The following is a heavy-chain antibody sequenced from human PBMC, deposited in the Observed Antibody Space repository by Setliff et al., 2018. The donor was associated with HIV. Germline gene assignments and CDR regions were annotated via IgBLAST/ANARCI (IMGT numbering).Heavy chain of an antibody. D-gene: IGHD3-3*01. J-gene: IGHJ4*02. CDR2: ISINNGNS. CDR3: ARVQHAVVYSFEWFLMDF. V-gene: IGHV1-18*01. CDR1: GYTISTSG. Sequence: ASVKVSCKASGYTISTSGISWVRQAPGQGLEWMGWISINNGNSNYGQQFQGRVTMTTDSSTNTAYMELRSLRSDDTAVYYCARVQHAVVYSFEWFLMDFWGQGTLVTVSS.